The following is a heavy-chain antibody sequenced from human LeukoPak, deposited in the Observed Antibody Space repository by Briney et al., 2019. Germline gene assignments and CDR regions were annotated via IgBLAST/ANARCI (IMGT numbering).Heavy chain of an antibody. CDR2: ISGSGGST. J-gene: IGHJ6*02. CDR1: GFTFSSYA. V-gene: IGHV3-23*01. CDR3: AKGCSSTGCPYYYGMDV. D-gene: IGHD2-2*01. Sequence: GGSLRLSCAASGFTFSSYAMSWVRQAPGKGLEWVSAISGSGGSTYYADSVKGRFTISRDNSKNTLYLQMNSLRAEDTAVYYCAKGCSSTGCPYYYGMDVWGQGTTVTVSS.